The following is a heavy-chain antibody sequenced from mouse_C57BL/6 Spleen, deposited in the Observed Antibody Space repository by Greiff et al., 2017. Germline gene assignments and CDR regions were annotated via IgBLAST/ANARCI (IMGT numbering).Heavy chain of an antibody. CDR1: GYSITSGYD. CDR3: ARRGDYDVAMDY. J-gene: IGHJ4*01. V-gene: IGHV3-1*01. Sequence: EVQLQQSGPGMVKPSQSLSLTCTVTGYSITSGYDWHWIRHFPGNKLEWMGYISYSGSTNYNPSLKCRISITHDTSKNHFFLKLNSVTTEDTATYYCARRGDYDVAMDYWGQGTSVTVSS. D-gene: IGHD2-4*01. CDR2: ISYSGST.